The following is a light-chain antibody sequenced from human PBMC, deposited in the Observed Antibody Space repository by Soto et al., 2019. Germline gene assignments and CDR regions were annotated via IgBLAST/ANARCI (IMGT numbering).Light chain of an antibody. CDR1: QGISSY. CDR2: AAS. J-gene: IGKJ4*01. V-gene: IGKV1-9*01. Sequence: DIQLTQSPSFLSASVGDRVTITCRASQGISSYFAWYQQKPGKAPKLLIYAASTLQSGVPSRFSGSGSGKEFTLTSSSLQPEDVATYGCQQLNSYGLTFGGGTKVEIK. CDR3: QQLNSYGLT.